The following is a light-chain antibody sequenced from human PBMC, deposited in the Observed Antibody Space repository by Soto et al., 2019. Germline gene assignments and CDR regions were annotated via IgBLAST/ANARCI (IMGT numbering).Light chain of an antibody. CDR1: SSDVGSYNL. Sequence: QSALTQPASVSGSPGQSITISCTGTSSDVGSYNLVSWYQQHPGKSPNLMIYEVSKRPSGFSYRFSGSKSGNTASLTFFGLQAEDEADYYCCSHAGSSTLGVFGTGTKVTVL. V-gene: IGLV2-23*02. CDR3: CSHAGSSTLGV. CDR2: EVS. J-gene: IGLJ1*01.